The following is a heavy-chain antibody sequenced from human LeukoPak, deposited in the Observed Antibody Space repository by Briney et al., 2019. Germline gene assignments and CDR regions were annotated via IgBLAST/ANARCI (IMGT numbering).Heavy chain of an antibody. CDR2: ISGNAGST. Sequence: GGSLRLSCAASGFTFSSYAMSWVRQAPGKGLEWVSAISGNAGSTYYADSVKGRFTISRDNSKNTLYLQMNSLRAEDTAVYYCARDSIAAGIFDYWGQGTLVTVSS. V-gene: IGHV3-23*01. J-gene: IGHJ4*02. CDR3: ARDSIAAGIFDY. D-gene: IGHD6-13*01. CDR1: GFTFSSYA.